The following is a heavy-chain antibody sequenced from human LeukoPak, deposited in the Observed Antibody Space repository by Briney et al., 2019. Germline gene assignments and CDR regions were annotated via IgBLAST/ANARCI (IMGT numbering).Heavy chain of an antibody. CDR1: GGTFSSYA. J-gene: IGHJ4*02. D-gene: IGHD3-10*01. CDR3: ARDPGQLLWFGELRS. V-gene: IGHV1-69*05. CDR2: IIPIFGTA. Sequence: GASVKVTCKASGGTFSSYAISWVRQAPGQGLEWMGGIIPIFGTANYAQKFQGRVTITTDESTSTAYMELSSLRSEDTAVYYCARDPGQLLWFGELRSWGQGTLATVSS.